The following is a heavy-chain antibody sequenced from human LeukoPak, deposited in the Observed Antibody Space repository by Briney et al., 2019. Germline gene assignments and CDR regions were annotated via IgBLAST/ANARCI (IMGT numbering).Heavy chain of an antibody. Sequence: SVKVSCKASGGTFSSYAISWVRQAPGQGLEWMGRIIPILGIANYAQKLQGRVTITADKSTSTAYMELSSLRSEDTAVYYCARNQYYYDSSGYYRWGQGTLVTVSS. CDR1: GGTFSSYA. CDR3: ARNQYYYDSSGYYR. J-gene: IGHJ5*02. CDR2: IIPILGIA. V-gene: IGHV1-69*04. D-gene: IGHD3-22*01.